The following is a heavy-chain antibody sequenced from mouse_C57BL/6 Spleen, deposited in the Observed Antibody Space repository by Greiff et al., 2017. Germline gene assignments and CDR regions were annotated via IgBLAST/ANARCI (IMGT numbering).Heavy chain of an antibody. CDR2: IDPSDSYT. D-gene: IGHD2-1*01. CDR1: GYTFTSYW. V-gene: IGHV1-50*01. J-gene: IGHJ2*01. Sequence: QVQLQQPGAELVKPGASVKLSCKASGYTFTSYWMQWVKQRPGQGLEWIGEIDPSDSYTNYNQKFKGKATLTVDTSSSTAYMQLSSLTSEDSAVYYCARGGIYYGNSYYFDYWGQGTTLTVSS. CDR3: ARGGIYYGNSYYFDY.